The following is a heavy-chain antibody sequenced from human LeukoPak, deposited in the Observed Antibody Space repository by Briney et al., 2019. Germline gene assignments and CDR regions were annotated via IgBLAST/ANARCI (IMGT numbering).Heavy chain of an antibody. CDR1: GFTFSNYG. J-gene: IGHJ4*02. Sequence: GGSLRLSCAASGFTFSNYGMHWVRQAPGKGLEWVAVIWDDGSNEYYADSVKGRFTIFRDNRRNTLYLQMDSLRAEDTAVYSCARDHSGTQDYWGQGTLDTVSS. V-gene: IGHV3-33*01. CDR3: ARDHSGTQDY. D-gene: IGHD1-1*01. CDR2: IWDDGSNE.